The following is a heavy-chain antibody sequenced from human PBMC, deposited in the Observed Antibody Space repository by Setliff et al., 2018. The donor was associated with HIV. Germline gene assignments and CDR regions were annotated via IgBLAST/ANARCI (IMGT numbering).Heavy chain of an antibody. Sequence: SVKVSCKASGGTFSRNAISWVRQAPGQGLEWMGRIIPIFGTANYAQKFQGRVTITADKSTSTAYMELSSLRSEDTAVYYCARDPTITMTTPGYFDYWGQGTLVTVSS. CDR3: ARDPTITMTTPGYFDY. CDR1: GGTFSRNA. CDR2: IIPIFGTA. J-gene: IGHJ4*02. V-gene: IGHV1-69*06. D-gene: IGHD5-12*01.